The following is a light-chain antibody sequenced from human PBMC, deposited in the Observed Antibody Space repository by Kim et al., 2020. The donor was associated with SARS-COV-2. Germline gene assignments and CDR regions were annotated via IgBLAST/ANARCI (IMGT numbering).Light chain of an antibody. J-gene: IGKJ5*01. V-gene: IGKV2-30*01. CDR3: MQGIHPIT. Sequence: QLGSISCRYSQSLVYSDGKTYLNWFQKRPGQSPRRLIYKVSNRDSGVPDRFSGSGSGTDFTLKISRVGAEDVGVYYCMQGIHPITFGQGTRLEIK. CDR1: QSLVYSDGKTY. CDR2: KVS.